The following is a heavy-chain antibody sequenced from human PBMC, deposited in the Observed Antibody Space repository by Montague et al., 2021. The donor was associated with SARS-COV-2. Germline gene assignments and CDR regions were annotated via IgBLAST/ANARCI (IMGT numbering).Heavy chain of an antibody. CDR1: GFTFSYFE. D-gene: IGHD2-8*02. Sequence: SPRLSCAASGFTFSYFEMNWVRQAPGKGLEWISYISGAGTTIYYADSVKGRFTISRDNAKNSLYLQMNSLRAEDTAVYYCARDLVVTDGISDYWGQGTLVTVSS. CDR3: ARDLVVTDGISDY. CDR2: ISGAGTTI. J-gene: IGHJ4*02. V-gene: IGHV3-48*03.